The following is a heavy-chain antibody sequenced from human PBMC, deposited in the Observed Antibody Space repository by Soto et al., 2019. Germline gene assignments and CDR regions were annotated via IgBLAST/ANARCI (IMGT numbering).Heavy chain of an antibody. CDR3: AKDRGSYDIWSGTQRYYAMDV. V-gene: IGHV3-30*18. CDR1: GFIFSRHG. CDR2: TSYDGSNT. J-gene: IGHJ6*02. Sequence: QGLLVESGGGVVQPGTSLRLSCAASGFIFSRHGMHWVRQAPGKGLEWVAFTSYDGSNTYYADSVKGRFTISRDNPKNTLFLQMNSLRANDTALYFCAKDRGSYDIWSGTQRYYAMDVWGQGATVTVSS. D-gene: IGHD3-3*01.